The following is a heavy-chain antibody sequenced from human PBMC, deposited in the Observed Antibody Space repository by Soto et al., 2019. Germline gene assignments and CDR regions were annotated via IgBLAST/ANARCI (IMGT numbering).Heavy chain of an antibody. Sequence: GGSLRLSCAASGFTFDDYAMHWVRQAPGQGLEWVSGISWNSGSIGYADSVKGRFTISRDNAKNSLYLQMNSLRAENTALYYCAKDIRRYDIWTGSRPPQYYYYYGMDVWGQGTTVTVSS. D-gene: IGHD3-9*01. J-gene: IGHJ6*02. CDR3: AKDIRRYDIWTGSRPPQYYYYYGMDV. CDR1: GFTFDDYA. CDR2: ISWNSGSI. V-gene: IGHV3-9*01.